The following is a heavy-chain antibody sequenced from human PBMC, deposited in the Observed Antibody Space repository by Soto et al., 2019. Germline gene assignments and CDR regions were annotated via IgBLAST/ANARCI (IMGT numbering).Heavy chain of an antibody. V-gene: IGHV5-10-1*01. J-gene: IGHJ4*02. Sequence: LGESLKISCKGSGYSFTSYWISWVRQMPGKGLEWMGRIDPSDSYTNYSPSFQGHVTISADKSISTAYLQWSSLKASDTAMYYCARHWGYYDILTGPLFDYWGQGTLVTVSS. CDR3: ARHWGYYDILTGPLFDY. D-gene: IGHD3-9*01. CDR2: IDPSDSYT. CDR1: GYSFTSYW.